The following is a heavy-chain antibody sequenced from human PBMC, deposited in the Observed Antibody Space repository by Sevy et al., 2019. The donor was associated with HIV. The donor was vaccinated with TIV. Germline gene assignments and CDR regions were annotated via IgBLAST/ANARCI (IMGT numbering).Heavy chain of an antibody. D-gene: IGHD3-10*01. CDR3: AKAAMVRGVIGGPYYYYYMDV. J-gene: IGHJ6*03. V-gene: IGHV3-23*01. CDR1: GFTFNNYA. Sequence: GGSLRLSCLASGFTFNNYAMSWVRQAPGKGLEWVSLISGSGGNTYYADSVKGRFTISRDNSKNTLYLQMNSLRAEDTAVYYCAKAAMVRGVIGGPYYYYYMDVWGKGTTVTVSS. CDR2: ISGSGGNT.